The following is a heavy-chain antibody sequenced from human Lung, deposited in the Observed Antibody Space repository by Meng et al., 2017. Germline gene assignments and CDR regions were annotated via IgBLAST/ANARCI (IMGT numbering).Heavy chain of an antibody. V-gene: IGHV4-61*01. CDR3: ASGYCYTTSCYVFYFDY. J-gene: IGHJ4*02. CDR1: GGSGTRDRYT. Sequence: VQVREARPELVRPVANLSITCGVAGGSGTRDRYTWSWIAQLRGQGLEWNGYIYYRGSTNYNPSLKSRATISVDTTKNQFSLKLSSVTDADTAVYHCASGYCYTTSCYVFYFDYWGQGTLVTVSS. D-gene: IGHD2-2*03. CDR2: IYYRGST.